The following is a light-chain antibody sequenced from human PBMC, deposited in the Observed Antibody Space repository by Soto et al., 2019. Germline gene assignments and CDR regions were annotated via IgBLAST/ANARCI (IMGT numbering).Light chain of an antibody. CDR2: DAS. Sequence: IVMTQSPATLSLSPGESATLSCRASQSVSSYLAWYQKKPGQAPRLLIYDASNRATGIPARFSGSGSGTDLTITISSLEPEDFAVYYCQQRSNWPTTFGQGTKVDI. J-gene: IGKJ1*01. CDR1: QSVSSY. V-gene: IGKV3-11*01. CDR3: QQRSNWPTT.